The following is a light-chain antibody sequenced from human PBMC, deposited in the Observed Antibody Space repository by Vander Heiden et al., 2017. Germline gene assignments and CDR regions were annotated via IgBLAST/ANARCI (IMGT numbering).Light chain of an antibody. J-gene: IGKJ4*01. CDR2: DAS. V-gene: IGKV1-33*01. Sequence: DIQMTQSPSSLSASVGDRVTITCQASQGISNHLNWYQQKPGKAPKLLIYDASNLGTGVPSRFSGRGSRTHFTFTISSLKPEDIATYYCQQYDNLLPAFGGGTKVDIK. CDR1: QGISNH. CDR3: QQYDNLLPA.